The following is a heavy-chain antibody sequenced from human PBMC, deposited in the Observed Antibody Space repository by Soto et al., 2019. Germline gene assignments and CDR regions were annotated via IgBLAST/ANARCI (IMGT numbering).Heavy chain of an antibody. J-gene: IGHJ5*02. D-gene: IGHD2-15*01. CDR2: IYYSGST. CDR1: GGSIIDSGSFY. CDR3: ARGEVVASNWFDP. V-gene: IGHV4-31*03. Sequence: QVQMQESGPGLVKPSQTLYLTCSVSGGSIIDSGSFYWNWIRQHPGKGLEWIGYIYYSGSTYYNRSLKSRATISLDTSKHQFSLKFTSVTAADKDIYYCARGEVVASNWFDPWGQGTLVTVSS.